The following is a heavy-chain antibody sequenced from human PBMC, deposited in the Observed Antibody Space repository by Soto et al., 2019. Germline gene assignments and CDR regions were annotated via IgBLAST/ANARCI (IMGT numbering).Heavy chain of an antibody. V-gene: IGHV3-9*01. D-gene: IGHD3-10*01. J-gene: IGHJ4*02. Sequence: EVQLVESGGGSVQPGGSLRLSCVASGFRFDDYAMHWVRQRPGKGLEWVSGITWNSDTIGYDDSVKGRFIVSRDNAEGALLLQMSRLRAEDTAIYFCAMSNSNDLYYHFESWGQGTPVTVSS. CDR3: AMSNSNDLYYHFES. CDR2: ITWNSDTI. CDR1: GFRFDDYA.